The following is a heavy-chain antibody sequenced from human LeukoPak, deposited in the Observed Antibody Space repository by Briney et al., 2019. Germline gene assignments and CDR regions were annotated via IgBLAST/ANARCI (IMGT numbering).Heavy chain of an antibody. CDR1: GYTFGSYG. J-gene: IGHJ4*02. Sequence: GASVKVSCKTSGYTFGSYGITWVRQAPGQGLEWMGWISGYNGDTNYAQKVQGRVTMTTDTSTSTAYLELRSLRSDDTAVYYCARDGAYHDSSGSYYAVGDDYWGQGTLVTVSS. CDR3: ARDGAYHDSSGSYYAVGDDY. D-gene: IGHD3-22*01. CDR2: ISGYNGDT. V-gene: IGHV1-18*01.